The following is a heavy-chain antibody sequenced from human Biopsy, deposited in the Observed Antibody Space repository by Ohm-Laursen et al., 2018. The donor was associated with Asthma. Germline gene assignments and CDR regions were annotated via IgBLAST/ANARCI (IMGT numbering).Heavy chain of an antibody. J-gene: IGHJ6*01. V-gene: IGHV1-69*01. CDR1: GGTFSNYA. Sequence: SSVKVSCKASGGTFSNYAISWVRQAPGQGLEWMGGLIPVLGTPDRAQMFEGRVTITADESTSTAYMELSSLSSEDTAVYYCARGYSDSDRIVYYYSGLEVWGQGTTVTVSS. D-gene: IGHD5-12*01. CDR2: LIPVLGTP. CDR3: ARGYSDSDRIVYYYSGLEV.